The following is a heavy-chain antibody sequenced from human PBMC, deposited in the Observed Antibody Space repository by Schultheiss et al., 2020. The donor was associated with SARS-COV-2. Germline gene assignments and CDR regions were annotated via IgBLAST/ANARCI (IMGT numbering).Heavy chain of an antibody. D-gene: IGHD4-17*01. Sequence: SVKVSCKASGYTFTGYYMHWVRQAPGQGLEWMGWINPNSGGTNYAQKFQGRVTMTRDTSISTAYMELSRLRSDDTAVYYCARESTTAQYYYGMDVWGQGTTVTVSS. V-gene: IGHV1-2*02. CDR3: ARESTTAQYYYGMDV. CDR1: GYTFTGYY. CDR2: INPNSGGT. J-gene: IGHJ6*02.